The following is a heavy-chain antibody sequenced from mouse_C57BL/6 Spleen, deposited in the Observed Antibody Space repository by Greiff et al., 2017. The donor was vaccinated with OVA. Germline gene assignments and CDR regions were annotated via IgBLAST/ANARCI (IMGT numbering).Heavy chain of an antibody. Sequence: QVQLKQPGAELVMPGASVKLSCKASGYTFTSYWMHWVKQRPGQGLEWIGEIDPSDSYTNYNQKFKGKSTLTVDKSSSTAYMQLSSLTSEDSAVYYCARCDGYYGAMDYWGQGTSVTVSS. D-gene: IGHD2-3*01. V-gene: IGHV1-69*01. CDR1: GYTFTSYW. J-gene: IGHJ4*01. CDR3: ARCDGYYGAMDY. CDR2: IDPSDSYT.